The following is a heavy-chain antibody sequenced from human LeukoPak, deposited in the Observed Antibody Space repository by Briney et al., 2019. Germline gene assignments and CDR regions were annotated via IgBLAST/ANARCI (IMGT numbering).Heavy chain of an antibody. D-gene: IGHD2-2*01. V-gene: IGHV4-59*06. CDR3: ARQGPAATFDY. CDR2: IYYSGST. CDR1: GGSISSYY. Sequence: SETLSLTCTVSGGSISSYYWSWIRQHPGKGLEWIGYIYYSGSTYYNPSLKSRVTISVDTSKNQFSLKLSSVTAADTAVYYCARQGPAATFDYWGQGTLVTVSS. J-gene: IGHJ4*02.